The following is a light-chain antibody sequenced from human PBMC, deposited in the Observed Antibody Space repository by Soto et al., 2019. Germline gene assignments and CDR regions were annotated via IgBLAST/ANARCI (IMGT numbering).Light chain of an antibody. Sequence: QSVVTQPPSASGTPGQRVTISCSGSSSNIGRNYVYWYQQLPGTAPKLLIYRNNQWPSGVPDRFSGSKSGTSASLAISGVRSEDEADYYCAAWDDSLSAWVFGGGTKVTVL. V-gene: IGLV1-47*01. CDR1: SSNIGRNY. J-gene: IGLJ3*02. CDR2: RNN. CDR3: AAWDDSLSAWV.